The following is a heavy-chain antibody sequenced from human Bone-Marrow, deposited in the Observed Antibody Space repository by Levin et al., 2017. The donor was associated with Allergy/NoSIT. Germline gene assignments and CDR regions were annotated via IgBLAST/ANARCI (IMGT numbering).Heavy chain of an antibody. V-gene: IGHV4-34*01. CDR1: GGSFSGYY. CDR2: INHSGST. J-gene: IGHJ5*02. D-gene: IGHD2-2*01. CDR3: ARVVGVTAAMMFDP. Sequence: SQTLSLTCAVYGGSFSGYYWSWIRQPPGKGLEWIGAINHSGSTNYNPSLKSRVTISLDTSKNQFSLKLSSVTAADTAVYYCARVVGVTAAMMFDPWGQGTLVTVSS.